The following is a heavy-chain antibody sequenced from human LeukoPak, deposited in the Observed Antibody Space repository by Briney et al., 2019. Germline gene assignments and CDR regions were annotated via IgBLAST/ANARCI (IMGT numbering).Heavy chain of an antibody. V-gene: IGHV3-30-3*01. CDR3: ARVLTITMVRGVTIGPLDY. Sequence: GSLRLSCAASGFTFSSYAMHWVRQAPGKGLEWVAVISYDGSSKYYADSVKGRFTISRDNSKNTLYLQMNSLRAEDTAVYYCARVLTITMVRGVTIGPLDYWGQGTLVTVSS. CDR2: ISYDGSSK. D-gene: IGHD3-10*01. J-gene: IGHJ4*02. CDR1: GFTFSSYA.